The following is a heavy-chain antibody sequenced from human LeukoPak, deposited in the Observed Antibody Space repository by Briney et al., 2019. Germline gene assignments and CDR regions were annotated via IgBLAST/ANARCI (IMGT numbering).Heavy chain of an antibody. Sequence: ASVKVSCKASGYTFTGYYMHWVRQAPGQGLEWMGWINPNSGGTNYAQKFQGRVTMTRDTSISTAYMELGRLRSDDTAVYYCARVLGYCSGGSCFDAFDIWGQGTMVTVSS. D-gene: IGHD2-15*01. CDR3: ARVLGYCSGGSCFDAFDI. CDR1: GYTFTGYY. V-gene: IGHV1-2*02. J-gene: IGHJ3*02. CDR2: INPNSGGT.